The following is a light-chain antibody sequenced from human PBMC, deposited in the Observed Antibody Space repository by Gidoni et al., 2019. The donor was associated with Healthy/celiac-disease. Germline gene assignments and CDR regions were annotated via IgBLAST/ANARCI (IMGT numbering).Light chain of an antibody. CDR3: QQYGSSPLFT. V-gene: IGKV3-20*01. J-gene: IGKJ3*01. CDR2: GAS. Sequence: EIVLTQSPCTLSLSPGERATLSCMASQSVSSSYLAWYQQKPGQAPRLLIYGASSRATGIPDRFSGSGSGTDFTLTISRLEPEDFAVYYCQQYGSSPLFTFGPGTKVDIK. CDR1: QSVSSSY.